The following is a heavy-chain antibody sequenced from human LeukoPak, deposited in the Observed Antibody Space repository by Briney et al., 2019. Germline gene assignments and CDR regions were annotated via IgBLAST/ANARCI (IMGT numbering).Heavy chain of an antibody. CDR3: ARVRWLQPIFDN. CDR2: INHSGST. CDR1: GGSFSGYY. J-gene: IGHJ4*02. Sequence: SETLSLTCAVYGGSFSGYYWSWIRQPPGKGLEWIGEINHSGSTNYNPSLKSRVTISVDTSKNQFSLKLSSVTAADTAVYYCARVRWLQPIFDNWGQGTLVTVSS. D-gene: IGHD5-24*01. V-gene: IGHV4-34*01.